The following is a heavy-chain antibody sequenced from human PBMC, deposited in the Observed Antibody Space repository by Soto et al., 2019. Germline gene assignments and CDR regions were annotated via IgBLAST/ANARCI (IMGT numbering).Heavy chain of an antibody. J-gene: IGHJ4*02. CDR1: GGTVSAYT. CDR3: ARENGTSSLDY. Sequence: QVLLVQSGAEVKKPGSSVKVSCEASGGTVSAYTINWVRQAPGQGLEWMGRIISILDIPNYAQKFQGRLTIIADTSTSTTYMELRNLRSEDTATYYCARENGTSSLDYWGQGTLVTVSS. D-gene: IGHD6-6*01. V-gene: IGHV1-69*02. CDR2: IISILDIP.